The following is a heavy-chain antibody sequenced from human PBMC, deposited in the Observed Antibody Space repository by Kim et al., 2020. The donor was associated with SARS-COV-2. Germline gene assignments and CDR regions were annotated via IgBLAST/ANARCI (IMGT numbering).Heavy chain of an antibody. Sequence: SETLSLTCTVSGGSISSSSYYWGWIRQPPGKGLEWIGSIYYSGSTYYNPSLKSRVTISVDTSKNQFSLKLSSVTAADTAVYYCAGGHLGYCSSTSCYYVYWGQGTLVTVSS. CDR1: GGSISSSSYY. D-gene: IGHD2-2*01. J-gene: IGHJ4*02. V-gene: IGHV4-39*01. CDR2: IYYSGST. CDR3: AGGHLGYCSSTSCYYVY.